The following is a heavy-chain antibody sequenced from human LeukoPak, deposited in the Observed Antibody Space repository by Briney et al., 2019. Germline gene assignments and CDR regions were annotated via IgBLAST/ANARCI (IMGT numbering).Heavy chain of an antibody. CDR3: ARYIAAAGYSDY. V-gene: IGHV4-39*07. D-gene: IGHD6-13*01. J-gene: IGHJ4*02. CDR2: IYYTGST. CDR1: GGSISGSSYH. Sequence: SETLSLTCTVSGGSISGSSYHWGWIRQPPGKGLEWIGNIYYTGSTYYNPSLKSRVTISVDTSKNQFSLKLSSVTAADTAVYYCARYIAAAGYSDYWGQGTLVTVSS.